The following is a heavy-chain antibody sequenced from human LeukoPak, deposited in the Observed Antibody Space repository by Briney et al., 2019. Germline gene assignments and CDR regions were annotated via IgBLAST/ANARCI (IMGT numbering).Heavy chain of an antibody. D-gene: IGHD3-10*01. Sequence: GGSLRLSCTASGFTFSSYEMNWVRQAPGKGLEWVSYISSSGSTIYYADSVKGRFTISRDDAKNSLYLQMNSLRAEDTAVYYCARDLWFGELLFDYWGQGTLVTVSS. CDR2: ISSSGSTI. CDR1: GFTFSSYE. V-gene: IGHV3-48*03. CDR3: ARDLWFGELLFDY. J-gene: IGHJ4*02.